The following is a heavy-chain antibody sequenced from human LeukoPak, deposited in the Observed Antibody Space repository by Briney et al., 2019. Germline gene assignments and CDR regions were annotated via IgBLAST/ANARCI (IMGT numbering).Heavy chain of an antibody. D-gene: IGHD3-9*01. V-gene: IGHV4-59*01. J-gene: IGHJ4*02. CDR3: ARVTGYMIEDYFDY. CDR2: VSHSGYT. Sequence: SETLSLTCTFSGGAISDYYWNWIRQPPGKGLEWIGFVSHSGYTNYNPSLKSRVTISVDTSKNQFSLKLRSVTAADTAVYYCARVTGYMIEDYFDYWGQGILVTVSS. CDR1: GGAISDYY.